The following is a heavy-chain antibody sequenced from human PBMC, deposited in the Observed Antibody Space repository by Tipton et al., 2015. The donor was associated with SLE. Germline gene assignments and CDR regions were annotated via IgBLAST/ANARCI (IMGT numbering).Heavy chain of an antibody. V-gene: IGHV4-34*01. J-gene: IGHJ4*02. CDR1: GGSFSGYY. CDR2: INHSGST. D-gene: IGHD4/OR15-4a*01. Sequence: LRLSCAVYGGSFSGYYWSWIRQPPGKGPEWIGEINHSGSTNYNPSLKSRVTISVDTSKNQFSLKLSSVTAADTAVYYCASYGAKSFDYWGQGTLVTVSS. CDR3: ASYGAKSFDY.